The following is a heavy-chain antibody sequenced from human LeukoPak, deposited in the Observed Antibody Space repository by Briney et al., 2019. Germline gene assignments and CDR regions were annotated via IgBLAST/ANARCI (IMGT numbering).Heavy chain of an antibody. D-gene: IGHD3-22*01. V-gene: IGHV3-23*01. Sequence: GGSLRLSCAASGFTFSSYAMSWVRQAPGKGLEWVSAISGSGGSAYYADSVKGRFTISRDNSKNTLYLQMNSLRAEDTAVYYCAKMKISSGYLPRDWGQGTLVTVSS. CDR1: GFTFSSYA. CDR3: AKMKISSGYLPRD. J-gene: IGHJ4*02. CDR2: ISGSGGSA.